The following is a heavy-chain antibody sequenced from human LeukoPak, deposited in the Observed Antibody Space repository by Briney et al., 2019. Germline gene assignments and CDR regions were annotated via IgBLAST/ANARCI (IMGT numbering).Heavy chain of an antibody. D-gene: IGHD3-10*01. V-gene: IGHV1-18*01. J-gene: IGHJ6*02. Sequence: ASVKVSCKASGYTFTSYGISWVRQAPEQGLGGMGWITAYNGNTNYAQKLQGRVTMTTDTSTSTAYMELRSLRSDDTAVYYCAREKYYGSGSSGYYYYYYGMDVWGQGTTVTVSS. CDR1: GYTFTSYG. CDR3: AREKYYGSGSSGYYYYYYGMDV. CDR2: ITAYNGNT.